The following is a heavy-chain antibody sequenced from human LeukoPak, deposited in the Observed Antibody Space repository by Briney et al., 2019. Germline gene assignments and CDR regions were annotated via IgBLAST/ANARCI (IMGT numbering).Heavy chain of an antibody. CDR2: IYSGGNT. Sequence: GGSLRLSCAASGFTVSSNYMSWVRQAPGKGLEWVSVIYSGGNTYYADSMEGRFTISRDNSKNTLYLQMNSLRAEDTAVYYCARGMGGQLRSGWFDPWGQGTLVTVSS. CDR3: ARGMGGQLRSGWFDP. D-gene: IGHD3-3*01. CDR1: GFTVSSNY. J-gene: IGHJ5*02. V-gene: IGHV3-66*01.